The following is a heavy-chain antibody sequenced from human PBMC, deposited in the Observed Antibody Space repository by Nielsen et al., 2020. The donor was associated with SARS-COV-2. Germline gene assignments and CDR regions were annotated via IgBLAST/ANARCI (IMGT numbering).Heavy chain of an antibody. J-gene: IGHJ3*02. CDR3: AQLAIYGDYAFDI. Sequence: ASVKVSCKASGYTFTSYYIHWVRQAPGQGLEWMGRINPLTGGTNSAQKFQGRVTLSRDTSISTAYMELSSLRSDDTAVYYCAQLAIYGDYAFDIWGQGTTVTVSS. CDR1: GYTFTSYY. V-gene: IGHV1-2*06. D-gene: IGHD2-21*02. CDR2: INPLTGGT.